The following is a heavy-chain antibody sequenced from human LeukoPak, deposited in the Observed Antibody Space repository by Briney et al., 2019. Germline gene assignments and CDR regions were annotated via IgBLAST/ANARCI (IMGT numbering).Heavy chain of an antibody. CDR2: IYSGGTT. CDR1: GFTVSSNY. CDR3: ARTYYYDSGGPD. Sequence: SGGSLRLSCAVSGFTVSSNYMTWVRQAPGKGLEWVSVIYSGGTTYYADSVKGRFTISRDNSQNTLYLQMNSLRVEDTAVYYCARTYYYDSGGPDWGQGTLVTVSS. J-gene: IGHJ4*02. D-gene: IGHD3-22*01. V-gene: IGHV3-66*01.